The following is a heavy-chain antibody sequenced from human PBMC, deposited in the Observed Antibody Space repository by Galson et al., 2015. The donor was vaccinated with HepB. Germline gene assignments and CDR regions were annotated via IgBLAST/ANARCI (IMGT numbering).Heavy chain of an antibody. V-gene: IGHV3-21*04. CDR3: ASTFYDFWSGYDYPYFDY. CDR1: GFTFSSYS. CDR2: ISSSSSYT. D-gene: IGHD3-3*01. Sequence: SLRLSCAASGFTFSSYSMNWVRQAPGKGLEWVSSISSSSSYTNYADSVKGRFTIYRDNAKNSLYLQMNSLRAEDTAVYYCASTFYDFWSGYDYPYFDYWGQGTLVTVSS. J-gene: IGHJ4*02.